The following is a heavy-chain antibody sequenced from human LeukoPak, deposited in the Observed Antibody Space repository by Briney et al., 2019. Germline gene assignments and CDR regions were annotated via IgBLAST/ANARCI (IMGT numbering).Heavy chain of an antibody. Sequence: GGSLRLSCAASGFTFSSYWMSWVRQAPGKGLEWVANIKQDGSEKYYVDSVKGRFTISRDNAKSSLYLQMNSLRAEDTAVYYCARDAYYYGSGSYPRYYGMDVWGKGTTVTVSS. D-gene: IGHD3-10*01. CDR2: IKQDGSEK. J-gene: IGHJ6*04. CDR3: ARDAYYYGSGSYPRYYGMDV. CDR1: GFTFSSYW. V-gene: IGHV3-7*03.